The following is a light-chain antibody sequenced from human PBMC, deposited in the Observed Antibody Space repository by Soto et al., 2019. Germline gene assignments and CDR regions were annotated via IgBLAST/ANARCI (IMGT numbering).Light chain of an antibody. J-gene: IGLJ3*02. CDR3: GTWDSSLSAVV. Sequence: QSVLTQPPSVSAAPGQKATISCSGSSSNIGNNYVSWYQQLPGTAPKLLIHDNNKRPSGIPDRVSGSKSDTSATLVITGLQTGDEADYYCGTWDSSLSAVVFGGGTQLTVL. CDR1: SSNIGNNY. V-gene: IGLV1-51*01. CDR2: DNN.